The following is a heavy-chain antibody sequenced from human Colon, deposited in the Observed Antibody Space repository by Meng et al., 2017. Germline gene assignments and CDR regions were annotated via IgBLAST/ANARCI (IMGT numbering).Heavy chain of an antibody. CDR3: ARDAEGSPTVTLIDS. CDR2: LNRVLEVA. V-gene: IGHV1-69*01. D-gene: IGHD4-17*01. Sequence: QGALAQSGGAGLMPGSWLPLLSPASGGSFPSYAISRVRWAPGHGLDRMKGLNRVLEVANYAQKFQGRVTITADESTRTNYMELSSLRSADTAVYYCARDAEGSPTVTLIDSWGQGTLVTVSS. J-gene: IGHJ4*02. CDR1: GGSFPSYA.